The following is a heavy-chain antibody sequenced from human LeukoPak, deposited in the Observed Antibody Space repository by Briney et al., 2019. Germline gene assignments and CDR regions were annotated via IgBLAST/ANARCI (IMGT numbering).Heavy chain of an antibody. V-gene: IGHV4-59*08. CDR2: IYYSGST. D-gene: IGHD5-24*01. J-gene: IGHJ4*02. CDR3: AVTPVGWRPLYYIDY. Sequence: PSETLSLTCTVSGGSISSYYWSWIRQPPGKGLEWIGYIYYSGSTNYNPSLKSRVTISVDTSKNQFSLKLSSVTAADTAVYYCAVTPVGWRPLYYIDYWGQGTLVTVSS. CDR1: GGSISSYY.